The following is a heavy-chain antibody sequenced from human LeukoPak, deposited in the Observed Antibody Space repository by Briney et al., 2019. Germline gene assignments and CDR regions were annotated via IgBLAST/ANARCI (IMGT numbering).Heavy chain of an antibody. J-gene: IGHJ6*03. CDR1: GGSISSSDSYY. V-gene: IGHV4-39*01. D-gene: IGHD3-16*01. CDR2: VHYSAST. Sequence: SETVSLTCTVSGGSISSSDSYYWGWIRQPPGKGLEWLGSVHYSASTYYNPSLKSRVTISVDTSKNQFSLKLSSVTAADTAVYYCARHMNYFYYYMDVWGNGTTVTVSS. CDR3: ARHMNYFYYYMDV.